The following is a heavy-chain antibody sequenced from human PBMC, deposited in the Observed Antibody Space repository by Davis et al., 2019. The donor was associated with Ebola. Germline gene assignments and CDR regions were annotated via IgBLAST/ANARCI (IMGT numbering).Heavy chain of an antibody. CDR1: GGSISSYY. D-gene: IGHD5-24*01. V-gene: IGHV4-59*12. CDR2: IYYSGST. CDR3: ARGAERWLQLKARTFDY. Sequence: SETLSLTCTVSGGSISSYYWSWIRQPPGKGLEWIGYIYYSGSTNYNPSLKSRVTISVDTSKNQFSLKLSSVTAADTAVYYCARGAERWLQLKARTFDYWGQGTLVTVSS. J-gene: IGHJ4*02.